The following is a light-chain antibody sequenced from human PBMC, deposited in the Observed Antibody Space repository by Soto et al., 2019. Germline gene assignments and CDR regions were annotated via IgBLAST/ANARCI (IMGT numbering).Light chain of an antibody. V-gene: IGKV1-5*01. CDR2: DAS. J-gene: IGKJ1*01. CDR1: QSISSW. CDR3: QQYNSYSRT. Sequence: DIQMTQSPSTLSASVGDRVTITCRASQSISSWLAWYQQKPGKAPKLLIYDASSLESGVPSRFSGSGSGTEFTLTISSLQPDDFATSYCQQYNSYSRTFGQGTKVDTK.